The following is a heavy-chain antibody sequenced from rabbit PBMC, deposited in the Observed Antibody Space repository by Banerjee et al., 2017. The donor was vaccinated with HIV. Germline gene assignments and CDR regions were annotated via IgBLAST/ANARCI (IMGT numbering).Heavy chain of an antibody. Sequence: QEQLVESGGGLVQPEGSLTLTCTASGFDLSRYYVMCWVRQAPGKGLEWIGCIDAGSGTTYYANWAKGRFTISKTSWTTVTLQMTSLTAADTATYFCARDAGYAGSNLWGPGTLVTVS. J-gene: IGHJ4*01. D-gene: IGHD4-2*01. CDR3: ARDAGYAGSNL. CDR1: GFDLSRYYV. CDR2: IDAGSGTT. V-gene: IGHV1S45*01.